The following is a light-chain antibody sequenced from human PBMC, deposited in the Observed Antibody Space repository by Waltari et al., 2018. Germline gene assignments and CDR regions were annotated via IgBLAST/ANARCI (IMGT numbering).Light chain of an antibody. CDR3: QSYDRSLSGYV. CDR1: RSNIGAGYD. Sequence: QSVLTQPPSVSGAPGQRVTISCTGRRSNIGAGYDVPRYQHLPRTAPKLLIYGNSNRPSGVPDRFSGSKSGTSASLAISGLQAEDEADYYCQSYDRSLSGYVFGSGTKVTVL. CDR2: GNS. J-gene: IGLJ1*01. V-gene: IGLV1-40*01.